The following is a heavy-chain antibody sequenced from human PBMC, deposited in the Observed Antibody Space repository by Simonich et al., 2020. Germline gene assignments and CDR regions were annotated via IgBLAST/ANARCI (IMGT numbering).Heavy chain of an antibody. D-gene: IGHD7-27*01. V-gene: IGHV1-2*02. Sequence: QVQLVQSGAEVKKPGASVKVSCKASGYTFTGYYMHWVRQAPGQGLEWMGGINPNSGVTNYEKKFQGRVTMTRDTSISTAYMELSRLRSDDTAVYYCARGALTGDYYYMDVWGKGTTVTVSS. CDR2: INPNSGVT. J-gene: IGHJ6*03. CDR1: GYTFTGYY. CDR3: ARGALTGDYYYMDV.